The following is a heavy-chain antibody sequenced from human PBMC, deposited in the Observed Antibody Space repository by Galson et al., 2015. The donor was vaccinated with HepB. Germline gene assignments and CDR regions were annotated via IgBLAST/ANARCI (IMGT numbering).Heavy chain of an antibody. Sequence: SLRLSCAASGFTFSSYGMHWVRQAPGKGLEWVAFIRYDGSNKYYADSVKGRFTISRDNSKNTLYLQMNSLRAEDTAVYYCARVSGTTVVTPLDAFDIWGQGTMVTVSS. V-gene: IGHV3-30*02. J-gene: IGHJ3*02. CDR2: IRYDGSNK. D-gene: IGHD4-23*01. CDR3: ARVSGTTVVTPLDAFDI. CDR1: GFTFSSYG.